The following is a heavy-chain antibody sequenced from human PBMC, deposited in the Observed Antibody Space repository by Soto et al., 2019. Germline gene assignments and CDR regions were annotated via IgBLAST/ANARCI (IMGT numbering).Heavy chain of an antibody. J-gene: IGHJ4*02. CDR1: GFTFSDYA. CDR2: VGGSGVST. D-gene: IGHD1-26*01. Sequence: EVQLLESGGGLVQPGGSLRLSCAASGFTFSDYAMSWVRQAPGKGLEWVSTVGGSGVSTYYADSVKGRFTISRDNSKNTVYLQMNSLRAEDTAVFYCARDRGRYHTNYFDFWGQGTLVTVSS. V-gene: IGHV3-23*01. CDR3: ARDRGRYHTNYFDF.